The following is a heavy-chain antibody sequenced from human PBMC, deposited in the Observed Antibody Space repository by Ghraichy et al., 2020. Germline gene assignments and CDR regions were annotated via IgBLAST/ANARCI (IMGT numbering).Heavy chain of an antibody. D-gene: IGHD3-10*01. CDR1: GYTFTRYA. J-gene: IGHJ6*02. V-gene: IGHV1-3*01. CDR2: INAGNGNT. Sequence: ASVKASCKTSGYTFTRYAIHWVRQAPGQRLEWMGRINAGNGNTEYSQKFQGRVTITRVTSASTTYMELSSLRSEDTAVYYCARDNSAHDYGMDVWGQGTTVTVSS. CDR3: ARDNSAHDYGMDV.